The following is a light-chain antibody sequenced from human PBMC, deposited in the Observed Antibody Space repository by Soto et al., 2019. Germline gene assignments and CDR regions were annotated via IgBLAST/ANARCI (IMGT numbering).Light chain of an antibody. V-gene: IGLV1-44*01. Sequence: QSVLTQPPSASGTPGQRVTISCSGSNSNIGRNTVNWYQRFPGAAPNLLIHSDNERPSGVPDRFSGSRSGTSASLAISGLQSEDEADYYCAAWDESPNVPVFGGGTKVTVL. CDR2: SDN. CDR3: AAWDESPNVPV. CDR1: NSNIGRNT. J-gene: IGLJ3*02.